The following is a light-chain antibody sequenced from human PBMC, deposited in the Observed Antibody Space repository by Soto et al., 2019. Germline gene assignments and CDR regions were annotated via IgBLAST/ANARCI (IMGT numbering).Light chain of an antibody. CDR2: GAS. Sequence: EIVMTHSPATLSVSPGERATLSCRVSQSVSNNLAWYQQKPGQAPRLLIYGASTRATAIPARFSGSGSGTEFTLTISSLQSEDFAVYFCQQYDNWPYTFGQGTKVDIK. CDR1: QSVSNN. V-gene: IGKV3-15*01. J-gene: IGKJ2*01. CDR3: QQYDNWPYT.